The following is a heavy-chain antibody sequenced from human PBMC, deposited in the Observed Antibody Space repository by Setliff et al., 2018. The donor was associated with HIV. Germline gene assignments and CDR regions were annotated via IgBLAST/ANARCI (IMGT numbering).Heavy chain of an antibody. CDR2: VFATGPT. V-gene: IGHV4-61*09. J-gene: IGHJ4*02. Sequence: KPSETLSLTCSVSGGSIRSGSYFWSWIRQPVGKGLEWIGHVFATGPTNYNPSLGTRITISLDTSKNQSSLKLSSVTAADTAVYYCARHKSQPYYFDYWGQGTLVTVSS. CDR1: GGSIRSGSYF. CDR3: ARHKSQPYYFDY.